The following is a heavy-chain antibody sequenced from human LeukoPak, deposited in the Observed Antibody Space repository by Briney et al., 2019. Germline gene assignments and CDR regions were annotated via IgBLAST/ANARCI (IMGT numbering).Heavy chain of an antibody. CDR1: GGTFSSYA. V-gene: IGHV1-8*02. J-gene: IGHJ4*02. CDR3: ARGRGGSSWKQNDY. D-gene: IGHD6-13*01. CDR2: MNPNSGNT. Sequence: ASVKVSCKASGGTFSSYAINWVRQATGQGLEWMGWMNPNSGNTGYAQKFQGRVTMTRNTSISTAYMELSSLRSEDTAVYYCARGRGGSSWKQNDYWGQGTLVTVSS.